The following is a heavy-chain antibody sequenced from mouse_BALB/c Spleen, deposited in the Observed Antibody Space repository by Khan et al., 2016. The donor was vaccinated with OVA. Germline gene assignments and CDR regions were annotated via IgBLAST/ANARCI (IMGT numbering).Heavy chain of an antibody. D-gene: IGHD2-1*01. CDR1: GYTLTNYG. V-gene: IGHV9-3-1*01. J-gene: IGHJ3*01. CDR2: INTYTGEP. CDR3: ARSNGNSWFAY. Sequence: QIQLVQSGPELKKPGETVKISCKASGYTLTNYGMNWVKQAPGKGLKWMGWINTYTGEPTYAEDFKGRIAFSLETSASTAYLKINTLKNEDTATYFCARSNGNSWFAYWGQGTLVTVSA.